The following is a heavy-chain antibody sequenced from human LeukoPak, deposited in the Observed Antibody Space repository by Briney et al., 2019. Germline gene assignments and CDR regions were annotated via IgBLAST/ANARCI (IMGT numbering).Heavy chain of an antibody. V-gene: IGHV4-59*01. D-gene: IGHD3-10*01. J-gene: IGHJ4*02. Sequence: PSETLSLTCTVSGGSISSYYWSWIRQPPGKGLEWIGYIYYSGSTNYNPSLKSRVTISVDTSKNQFSLKLSSVTAADTAVYYCARARYYYGSGSYFFDYWGQGTLVTVSS. CDR3: ARARYYYGSGSYFFDY. CDR2: IYYSGST. CDR1: GGSISSYY.